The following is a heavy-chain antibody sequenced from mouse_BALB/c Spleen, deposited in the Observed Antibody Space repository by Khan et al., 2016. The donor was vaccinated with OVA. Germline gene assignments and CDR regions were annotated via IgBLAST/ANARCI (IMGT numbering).Heavy chain of an antibody. J-gene: IGHJ3*01. CDR2: INPSNIYT. CDR3: ARVCPYHRNYGAWFAY. Sequence: QVQLQQSGAELARPGASVKMSCKASGYTFTSYTIHWVKQRPGQGLEWIGYINPSNIYTNYNQKFRDKATLTADKASRTAYIQLSSLTSEDSAVYYCARVCPYHRNYGAWFAYWGQGTLVTVSA. V-gene: IGHV1-4*01. CDR1: GYTFTSYT. D-gene: IGHD2-1*01.